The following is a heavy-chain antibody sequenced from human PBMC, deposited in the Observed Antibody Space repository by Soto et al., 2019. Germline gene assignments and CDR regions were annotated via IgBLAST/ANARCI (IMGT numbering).Heavy chain of an antibody. D-gene: IGHD1-1*01. J-gene: IGHJ4*02. CDR3: ASGHDAYKVRY. Sequence: QVQLQESGPGLVKPSQTLSLTCTVSGGSISSGGTGSYWTWIRQLPGKGLEWIGYIYYTGNTYYNPSLKSRPTISIDTSENQFSLKLTSVTAAEPAVYFCASGHDAYKVRYWGQGTLVTVSS. V-gene: IGHV4-31*03. CDR2: IYYTGNT. CDR1: GGSISSGGTGSY.